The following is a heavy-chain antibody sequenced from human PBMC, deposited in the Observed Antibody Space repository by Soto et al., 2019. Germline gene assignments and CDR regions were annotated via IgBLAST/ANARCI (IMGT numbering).Heavy chain of an antibody. CDR1: GGSISSSSYY. D-gene: IGHD3-10*01. CDR3: ARREDYYGSGSYSDY. J-gene: IGHJ4*02. V-gene: IGHV4-39*01. Sequence: PSGTLSLTCTVSGGSISSSSYYWGWIRQPPGKGLEWIGSIYYSGSTYYNPSLKSRVTISVDTSKNQFSLKLSSVTAADTAVYYCARREDYYGSGSYSDYWGQGTLVTVSS. CDR2: IYYSGST.